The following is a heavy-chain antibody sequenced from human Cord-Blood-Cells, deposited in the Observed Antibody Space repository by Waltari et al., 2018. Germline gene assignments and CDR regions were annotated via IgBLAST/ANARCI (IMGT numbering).Heavy chain of an antibody. CDR3: ARDAARAYGMDV. CDR2: INPNGGGT. D-gene: IGHD5-18*01. CDR1: GYTFTGYY. V-gene: IGHV1-2*02. J-gene: IGHJ6*02. Sequence: QVQLVQSGAEVKKPGASVKVSCKASGYTFTGYYMHWVRQAPGQGLEWMGWINPNGGGTNYAQKFQGRVTMTRDTSISTAYMELSRLRSDDTAVYYCARDAARAYGMDVWGQGTTVTVSS.